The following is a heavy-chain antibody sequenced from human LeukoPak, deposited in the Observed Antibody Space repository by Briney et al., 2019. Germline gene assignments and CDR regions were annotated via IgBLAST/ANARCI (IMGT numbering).Heavy chain of an antibody. CDR1: GGSISSYY. CDR2: IYYSGST. D-gene: IGHD5-18*01. V-gene: IGHV4-59*01. J-gene: IGHJ4*02. Sequence: SETLSLTCTVSGGSISSYYWSWIRQPPGKGLEWIGYIYYSGSTNYSPSLKSRVTISVDTSKNQFSLKLSSVTAADTAVYYCARGSSGYSYGYWGQGTLVTVSS. CDR3: ARGSSGYSYGY.